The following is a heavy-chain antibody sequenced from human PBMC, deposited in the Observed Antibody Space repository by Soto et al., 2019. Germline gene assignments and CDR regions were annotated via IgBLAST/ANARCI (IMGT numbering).Heavy chain of an antibody. CDR1: CVSFGYYY. V-gene: IGHV4-59*01. CDR3: GSLPAHQYYHGVDV. CDR2: IYYTGIT. Sequence: SETLSLTCSVSCVSFGYYYWNWIRQPPGKGLEWIGQIYYTGITSYNPSLNSRVTMSIDTSKNQFSLKLSSVTAADTAVYYCGSLPAHQYYHGVDVWGQGTTVTVSS. J-gene: IGHJ6*02. D-gene: IGHD2-2*01.